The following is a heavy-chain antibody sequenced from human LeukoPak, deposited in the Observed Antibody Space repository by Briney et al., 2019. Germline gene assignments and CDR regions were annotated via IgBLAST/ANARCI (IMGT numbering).Heavy chain of an antibody. CDR1: GFTFSDDW. CDR3: ARDGTAPGLYFDL. V-gene: IGHV3-7*01. J-gene: IGHJ4*01. D-gene: IGHD1/OR15-1a*01. Sequence: GGSLRLSCAVSGFTFSDDWMNWVRQAPGKGLEWVASIRQDGSEKTYLDSVKGRFTISRDNTKNSLFLQMNSLRAEDTAVYYCARDGTAPGLYFDLWGQGTLVTVSS. CDR2: IRQDGSEK.